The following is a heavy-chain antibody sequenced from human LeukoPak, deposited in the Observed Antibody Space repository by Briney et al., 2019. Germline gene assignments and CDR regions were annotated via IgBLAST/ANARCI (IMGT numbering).Heavy chain of an antibody. CDR2: IYYSGST. Sequence: SETLSLTCTVSGGSISSYYWSWIRQPPGKGLEWIGYIYYSGSTNYNPSLKSRVTISVDTSKNQFSLELSSVTAADTAVYYCARDKGVAAPQGPHWFDPWGQGTLVTVSS. CDR1: GGSISSYY. CDR3: ARDKGVAAPQGPHWFDP. D-gene: IGHD6-6*01. J-gene: IGHJ5*02. V-gene: IGHV4-59*12.